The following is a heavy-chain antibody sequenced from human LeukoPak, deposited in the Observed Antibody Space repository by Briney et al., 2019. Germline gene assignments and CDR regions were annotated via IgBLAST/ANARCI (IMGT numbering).Heavy chain of an antibody. CDR2: ICYNGSN. J-gene: IGHJ6*03. CDR1: GGSISSGGYY. CDR3: ARVYSDYYDSSGYRYYYYMDG. V-gene: IGHV4-31*03. Sequence: SETLSLTCSVSGGSISSGGYYWSWIRQHPGKGLDWFVYICYNGSNYYTPSLQVRVTVSVATSQNPFSLKPSTVTAPDADVYYCARVYSDYYDSSGYRYYYYMDGCGKGRTVTVSS. D-gene: IGHD3-22*01.